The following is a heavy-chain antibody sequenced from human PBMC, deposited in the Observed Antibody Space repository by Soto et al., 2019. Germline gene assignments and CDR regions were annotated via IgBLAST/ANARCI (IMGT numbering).Heavy chain of an antibody. CDR3: ASDMSTN. V-gene: IGHV1-18*01. D-gene: IGHD2-2*01. J-gene: IGHJ4*02. CDR1: GYTFTTYG. CDR2: IGAYNGNT. Sequence: GASVKVSCKASGYTFTTYGISWVRQAPGQGLEWMGWIGAYNGNTNYAQKFQGRVTMTRDTSISTAYMELTNLRSEDTAIYYCASDMSTNWGQGTLVTVSS.